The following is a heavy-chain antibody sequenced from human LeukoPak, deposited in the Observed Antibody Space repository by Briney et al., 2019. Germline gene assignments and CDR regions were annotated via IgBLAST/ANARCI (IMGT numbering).Heavy chain of an antibody. CDR3: ARVYYDYVWGSYRYTYYFDY. CDR2: IYSGGST. CDR1: GFTVSSNY. Sequence: GGSLRLSCAASGFTVSSNYMSWVRQAPGKGLEWVSVIYSGGSTYYADSVKGRFTISRDNSKSTLYLQMNSLRAEDTAVYYCARVYYDYVWGSYRYTYYFDYWGQGTLVTVSS. J-gene: IGHJ4*02. D-gene: IGHD3-16*02. V-gene: IGHV3-66*01.